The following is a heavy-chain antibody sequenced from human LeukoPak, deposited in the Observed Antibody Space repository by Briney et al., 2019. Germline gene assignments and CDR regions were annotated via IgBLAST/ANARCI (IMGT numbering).Heavy chain of an antibody. J-gene: IGHJ6*02. V-gene: IGHV1-2*02. D-gene: IGHD3-10*01. CDR1: GYTFTGYY. CDR3: AREDDYYGSGSYYKDGYYYYYGMDV. Sequence: ASVKVSCKASGYTFTGYYMHWVRQAPGQGLECMGWINPNSGGTNYAQKFQGRVTMTRDTSISTAYMELSRLRSDDTAVYYCAREDDYYGSGSYYKDGYYYYYGMDVWGQGTTVTVSS. CDR2: INPNSGGT.